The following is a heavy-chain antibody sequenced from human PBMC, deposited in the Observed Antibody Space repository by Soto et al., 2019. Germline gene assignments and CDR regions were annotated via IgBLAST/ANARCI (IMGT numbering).Heavy chain of an antibody. Sequence: SETLSLTCTVSGGSVNYYYWSWILQPPWKGLEWIGYIYNSVTSKYYQYNPSLKSRVAISVDTSKNQFSLRLSSVTAADTAVYYCARHAVSYSSASGTYEYWGQGTLVTVSS. CDR3: ARHAVSYSSASGTYEY. D-gene: IGHD6-13*01. J-gene: IGHJ4*02. CDR2: IYNSVTS. V-gene: IGHV4-59*08. CDR1: GGSVNYYY.